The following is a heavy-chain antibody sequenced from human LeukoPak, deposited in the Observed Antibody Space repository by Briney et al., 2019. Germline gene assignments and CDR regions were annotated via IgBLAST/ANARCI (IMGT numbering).Heavy chain of an antibody. D-gene: IGHD1-26*01. V-gene: IGHV5-51*01. CDR2: IYPNDSDI. Sequence: GESLKISCKASGVNFRTFWMGWVGQMPGKGLEWMGMIYPNDSDIRYSPSFQGQVTISADKSINTAYLQWSSLKASDSAMYYCGRTSGAPWGQGTLVTVSS. CDR1: GVNFRTFW. CDR3: GRTSGAP. J-gene: IGHJ5*02.